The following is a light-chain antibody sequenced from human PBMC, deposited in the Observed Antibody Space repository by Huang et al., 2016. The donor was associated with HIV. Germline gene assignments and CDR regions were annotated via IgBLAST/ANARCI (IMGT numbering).Light chain of an antibody. CDR2: GAS. CDR3: QQYDSSQGIS. CDR1: QTIKNIY. V-gene: IGKV3-20*01. J-gene: IGKJ5*01. Sequence: EIVLTQSPDTLSLSPGERATVSCRVSQTIKNIYLAWYQQKPGQGPRSLIYGASSRATDIPDRFSGSGSGTDFTLTINRLEPEDFAVYYCQQYDSSQGISFGQGTRLEMK.